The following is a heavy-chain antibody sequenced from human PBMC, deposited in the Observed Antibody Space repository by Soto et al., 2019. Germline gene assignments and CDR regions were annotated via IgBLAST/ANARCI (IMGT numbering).Heavy chain of an antibody. CDR3: ARGYYDSSGYYYFDY. Sequence: SETLSLTCAVYGGSFSGYYWSWIRQPPGKGLEWIGEINHSGSTNYNPSLKSRVTISVDTSKNQFSLKLSCVTAADTAVYYCARGYYDSSGYYYFDYWGQGTLVTVSS. D-gene: IGHD3-22*01. V-gene: IGHV4-34*01. CDR2: INHSGST. J-gene: IGHJ4*02. CDR1: GGSFSGYY.